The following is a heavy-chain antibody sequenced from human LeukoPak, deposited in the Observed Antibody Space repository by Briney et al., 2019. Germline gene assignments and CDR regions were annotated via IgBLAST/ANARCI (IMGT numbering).Heavy chain of an antibody. V-gene: IGHV4-61*08. CDR3: ARDFGALDY. CDR1: GGSISSGDYY. CDR2: IYYSGST. D-gene: IGHD3-10*01. Sequence: SETLSLTCTVSGGSISSGDYYWSWIRQPPGQGLEWIGYIYYSGSTNYNPSLKSRVTISVDTSKNQFSLKLSSVTAADTAVYYCARDFGALDYWGQGTLVTVSS. J-gene: IGHJ4*02.